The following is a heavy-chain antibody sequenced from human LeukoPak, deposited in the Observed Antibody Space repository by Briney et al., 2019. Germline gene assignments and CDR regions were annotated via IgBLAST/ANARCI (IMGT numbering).Heavy chain of an antibody. Sequence: GESLRLSCAAYGFTFDDYYMSWVRQAPGKGLEWVSRINWNGGSTSYADSVKGRLTISRDNAKNSLYLQMNSVRAEDTALYYCARGRDRAVAGTTRGDFDIWGQGTMVTVSS. V-gene: IGHV3-20*04. D-gene: IGHD6-19*01. CDR2: INWNGGST. CDR1: GFTFDDYY. J-gene: IGHJ3*02. CDR3: ARGRDRAVAGTTRGDFDI.